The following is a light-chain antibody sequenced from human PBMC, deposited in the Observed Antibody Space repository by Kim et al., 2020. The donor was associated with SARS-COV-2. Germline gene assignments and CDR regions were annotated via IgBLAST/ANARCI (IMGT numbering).Light chain of an antibody. V-gene: IGKV2-30*01. J-gene: IGKJ2*01. CDR1: ESLEYSDGYTH. CDR3: MQGTHWPYT. CDR2: RVS. Sequence: QPASISCKSSESLEYSDGYTHVQWFQQRPGQSPRRLIYRVSERDSGVPDRFSGRGSGTEFTLKISRVEAEDVGLYYCMQGTHWPYTFGQGTKLEI.